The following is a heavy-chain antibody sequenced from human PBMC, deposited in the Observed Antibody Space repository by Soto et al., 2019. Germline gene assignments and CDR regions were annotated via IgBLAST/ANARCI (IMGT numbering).Heavy chain of an antibody. CDR2: ISYDGSNK. CDR1: GFSCSSYA. Sequence: GGSLSLSCAASGFSCSSYALHCVRPAPGKGLEWVAVISYDGSNKYYADSVKGRFTISRDNSKNTLYLQMNSLRAEDTAVYYCARDRIASDTMVRGVPLYYYYYGMDVWGQGTTVTVSS. V-gene: IGHV3-30-3*01. D-gene: IGHD3-10*01. CDR3: ARDRIASDTMVRGVPLYYYYYGMDV. J-gene: IGHJ6*02.